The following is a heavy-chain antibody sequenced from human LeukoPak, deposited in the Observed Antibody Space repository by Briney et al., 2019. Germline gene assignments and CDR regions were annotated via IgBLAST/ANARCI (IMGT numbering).Heavy chain of an antibody. CDR3: ARSATVTTIDY. J-gene: IGHJ4*02. CDR2: IYPGDSDT. CDR1: GYSFTSYW. D-gene: IGHD4-17*01. V-gene: IGHV5-51*01. Sequence: GESLKISCKGSGYSFTSYWIGWVRQMPGKGLEWMGIIYPGDSDTRYSPSFQDQVIISADKSISTAYLQWSSLKASDTAMYYCARSATVTTIDYWGQGTLVTVSS.